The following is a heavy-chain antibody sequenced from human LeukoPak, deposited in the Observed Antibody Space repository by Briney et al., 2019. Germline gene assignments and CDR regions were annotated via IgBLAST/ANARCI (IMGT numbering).Heavy chain of an antibody. CDR2: ISHDGSDQ. CDR1: GFTFINYG. J-gene: IGHJ4*02. V-gene: IGHV3-30*18. CDR3: ANDYGANFDW. Sequence: GGSLRLSCAASGFTFINYGMHWVRQAPGKGLEWVAVISHDGSDQYYADSVKGRFTISRDNSKGTLFLQMNSLRVKDTAVYYCANDYGANFDWWGQGTLVTVSS. D-gene: IGHD4-17*01.